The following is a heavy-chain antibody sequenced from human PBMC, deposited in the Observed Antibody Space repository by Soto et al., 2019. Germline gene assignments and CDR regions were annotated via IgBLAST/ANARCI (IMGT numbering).Heavy chain of an antibody. CDR3: ARGRYCLTGRCFPNWFDS. CDR1: GGSISTGFSY. CDR2: IYHSGNT. J-gene: IGHJ5*01. Sequence: SETLYLTCTVSGGSISTGFSYWSWIRQHPGKGLEWIGNIYHSGNTYYNPSFESRVAISVDTSKSQFSLNVTSVTAADTAVYFCARGRYCLTGRCFPNWFDSWGQGALVTVSS. D-gene: IGHD7-27*01. V-gene: IGHV4-30-4*08.